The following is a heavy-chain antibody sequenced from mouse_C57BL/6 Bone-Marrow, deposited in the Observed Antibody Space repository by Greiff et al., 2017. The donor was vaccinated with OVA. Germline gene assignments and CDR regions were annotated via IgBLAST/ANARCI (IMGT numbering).Heavy chain of an antibody. CDR3: ARGANWLPFAY. V-gene: IGHV1-4*01. J-gene: IGHJ3*01. CDR1: GYTFTSYT. D-gene: IGHD4-1*01. Sequence: VQLVESGAELARPGASVKMSCKASGYTFTSYTMHWVKQRPGQGLEWIGYINPSSGYTKYNQKFKDKATLTADKSSSTAYMQLSSLTSEDSAVYYCARGANWLPFAYWGQGTLVTVSA. CDR2: INPSSGYT.